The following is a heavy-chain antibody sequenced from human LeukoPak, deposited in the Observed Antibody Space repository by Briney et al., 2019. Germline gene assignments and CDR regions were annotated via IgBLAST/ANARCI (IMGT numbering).Heavy chain of an antibody. D-gene: IGHD4-23*01. V-gene: IGHV3-30*03. Sequence: GGSLRLSCAASGFTFSTYGMHWVRQAPGKGLERVAAISYDGSNKYYAHSVKGRFTIYRDNAKNSLYLQMNSLRAEDTAVYYCATGTEETTVVTPCYWGQGTLVTVSS. J-gene: IGHJ4*02. CDR1: GFTFSTYG. CDR3: ATGTEETTVVTPCY. CDR2: ISYDGSNK.